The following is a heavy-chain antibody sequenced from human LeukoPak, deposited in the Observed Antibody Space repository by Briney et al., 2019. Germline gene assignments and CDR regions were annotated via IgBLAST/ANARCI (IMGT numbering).Heavy chain of an antibody. D-gene: IGHD6-13*01. CDR2: IYYSGST. V-gene: IGHV4-39*07. CDR1: GGSISSSSYY. CDR3: ARWATQQLVRDYFDY. Sequence: SETLSLTCTVSGGSISSSSYYWGWIRQPPGKGLEWIGSIYYSGSTYYNPSLKSRVTISVDTSKNQFSLKLSSVTAAGTAVYYCARWATQQLVRDYFDYWGQGTLVTVSS. J-gene: IGHJ4*02.